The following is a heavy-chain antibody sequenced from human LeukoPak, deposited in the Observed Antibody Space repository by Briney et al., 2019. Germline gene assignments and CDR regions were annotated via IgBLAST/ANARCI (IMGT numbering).Heavy chain of an antibody. CDR3: ARDRYYYGSGSYLDY. CDR1: GFTSSSYG. D-gene: IGHD3-10*01. CDR2: IWYDGSNK. Sequence: RSLRLSCAASGFTSSSYGMNWVRQAPGTGLKWVAVIWYDGSNKCYADSVKGRLTISRDNSKNKLYLQMNSLRAEDAAVYYCARDRYYYGSGSYLDYWGQGTLVTVSS. J-gene: IGHJ4*02. V-gene: IGHV3-33*01.